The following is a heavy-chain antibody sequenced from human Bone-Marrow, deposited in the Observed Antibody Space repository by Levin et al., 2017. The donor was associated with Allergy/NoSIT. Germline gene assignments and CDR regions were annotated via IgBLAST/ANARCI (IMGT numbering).Heavy chain of an antibody. D-gene: IGHD1-14*01. CDR1: GFTFSNYG. J-gene: IGHJ3*02. CDR3: AKLYTGNQSVHDAFDI. V-gene: IGHV3-30*18. CDR2: ISYDGRLE. Sequence: LGESLKISCAASGFTFSNYGIHWVRQAPGKGLEWVAVISYDGRLEYYGDSVKGRFTISRDNSKNTLYLQMISLRAEDTAMYYCAKLYTGNQSVHDAFDIWGQGTMVTVSS.